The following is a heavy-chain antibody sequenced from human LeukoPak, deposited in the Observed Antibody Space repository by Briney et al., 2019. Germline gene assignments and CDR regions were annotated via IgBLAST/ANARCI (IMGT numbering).Heavy chain of an antibody. CDR2: ISFSVNTK. CDR1: GFTFSDYS. Sequence: PGGSLRLSCAASGFTFSDYSMNWVRQAPGKGLEWVSYISFSVNTKYYGDSVKGRFTISRDNAKNSLYLHMDSLRAEDTAVYYCARISAAGDYFDYWGQGTLVTVSS. D-gene: IGHD6-13*01. CDR3: ARISAAGDYFDY. V-gene: IGHV3-48*04. J-gene: IGHJ4*02.